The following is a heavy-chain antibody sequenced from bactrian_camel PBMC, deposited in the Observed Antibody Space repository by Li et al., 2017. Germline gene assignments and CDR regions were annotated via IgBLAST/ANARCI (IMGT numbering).Heavy chain of an antibody. Sequence: HVQLVESGGGSVEAGGSLRLSCIVSGDSDSLDSFYCMGWFRQVAGKQREGVAATDTDGNTSYGDSVKGRFTITQDKAKNTLYLQMNSLKPEDTAIYYCALAPASWCSVIAGPDSWPVDFGYRGQGTQVTVS. CDR3: ALAPASWCSVIAGPDSWPVDFGY. V-gene: IGHV3S53*01. J-gene: IGHJ6*01. D-gene: IGHD6*01. CDR1: GDSDSLDSFYC. CDR2: TDTDGNT.